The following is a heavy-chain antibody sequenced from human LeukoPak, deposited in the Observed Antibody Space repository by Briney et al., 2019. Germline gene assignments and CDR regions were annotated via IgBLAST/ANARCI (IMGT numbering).Heavy chain of an antibody. CDR2: ISYDGSNK. CDR1: GFTFSSYA. D-gene: IGHD6-19*01. V-gene: IGHV3-30*04. Sequence: QSGGSLRLSCAASGFTFSSYAMHWVRQVPGKGLEWVAVISYDGSNKYYADSVKGRFTISRDNSKNTLYLQMNSLRAEDTAVYYCAKGSSAVAGPVLDIWGQGTMVTVSS. J-gene: IGHJ3*02. CDR3: AKGSSAVAGPVLDI.